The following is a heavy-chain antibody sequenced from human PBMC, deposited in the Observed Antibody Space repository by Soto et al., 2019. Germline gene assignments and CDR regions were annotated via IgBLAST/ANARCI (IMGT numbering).Heavy chain of an antibody. Sequence: SETLSLTCAVSGGSISSGGYSWSWIRQPPGKGLEWIGYIYHSGSTYYNPSLKSRVTISVDRSKNQFSLKLSSVTAADTAVYYCARGPNYYDSSGYSGWGQGTMVTVYS. D-gene: IGHD3-22*01. CDR1: GGSISSGGYS. V-gene: IGHV4-30-2*01. CDR2: IYHSGST. CDR3: ARGPNYYDSSGYSG. J-gene: IGHJ4*02.